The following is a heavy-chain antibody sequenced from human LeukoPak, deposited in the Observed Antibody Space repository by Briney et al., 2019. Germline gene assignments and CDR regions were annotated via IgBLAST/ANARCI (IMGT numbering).Heavy chain of an antibody. V-gene: IGHV3-7*01. CDR1: GFTFSSYW. CDR3: ARHLSGVTGYTYGRGIDY. D-gene: IGHD5-18*01. CDR2: IKQDGSEK. Sequence: GGSLRLSCAASGFTFSSYWMSWVRPAPGKGLEWVANIKQDGSEKNYVDSVKGRFTISRDNAKKSLYLQMNSLRAEDTAVYYCARHLSGVTGYTYGRGIDYWGQGTLVTVSS. J-gene: IGHJ4*02.